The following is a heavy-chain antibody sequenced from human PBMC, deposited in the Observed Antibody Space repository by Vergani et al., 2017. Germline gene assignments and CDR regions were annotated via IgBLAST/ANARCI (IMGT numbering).Heavy chain of an antibody. V-gene: IGHV3-30*02. Sequence: QEQLLQSGGGVVQPGGSLRLSCIGSGYTFGHFDMHWVRQAPVKGLAWVAFIRYDGSNPQYIDSVKGRFTISRDNSKDTLFLQMNGLRPEDTGTYFCANKGGSLYYYGVDVWGRGTTVTVSS. CDR3: ANKGGSLYYYGVDV. CDR2: IRYDGSNP. CDR1: GYTFGHFD. J-gene: IGHJ6*04. D-gene: IGHD1-26*01.